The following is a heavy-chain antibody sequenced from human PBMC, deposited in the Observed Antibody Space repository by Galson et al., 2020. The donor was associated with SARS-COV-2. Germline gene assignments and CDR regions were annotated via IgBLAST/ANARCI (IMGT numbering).Heavy chain of an antibody. CDR3: ARGIRLRGSTNAMEV. J-gene: IGHJ6*02. D-gene: IGHD3-10*01. V-gene: IGHV3-48*03. CDR1: GFDFSYYY. CDR2: IHSYGNPS. Sequence: GGSLRLSCVGSGFDFSYYYMHWVRQAPGKGLEWISSIHSYGNPSHYADSVKGRITISRDNAKNTLFLQVDSLRAEDTAVYYCARGIRLRGSTNAMEVWGQGTTVTVSS.